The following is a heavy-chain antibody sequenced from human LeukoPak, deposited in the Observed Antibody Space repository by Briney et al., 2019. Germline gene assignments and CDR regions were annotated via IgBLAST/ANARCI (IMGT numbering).Heavy chain of an antibody. V-gene: IGHV3-23*01. J-gene: IGHJ3*02. CDR2: ISGSGGST. Sequence: PGGSLRLSCAASGFTFSRIAMSWVRQPPGKGLEWVSSISGSGGSTYDADSVKGRFTISRDNSKNTLDLQMNSLRADDTAVYYCARDWPSEWQQLPDYDAVDIWGQGTMVTVSS. CDR3: ARDWPSEWQQLPDYDAVDI. D-gene: IGHD6-13*01. CDR1: GFTFSRIA.